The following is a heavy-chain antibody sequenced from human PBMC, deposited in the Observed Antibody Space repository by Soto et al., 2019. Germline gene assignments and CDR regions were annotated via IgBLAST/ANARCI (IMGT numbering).Heavy chain of an antibody. CDR3: ARDETGDSYYYYYGMDV. V-gene: IGHV1-69*01. J-gene: IGHJ6*02. CDR2: ILTIFGTT. D-gene: IGHD7-27*01. Sequence: QVQLVQSGAEVKKPGSSVKVSCKASGGTFNIYNINWVRQAPGQGVEWMGGILTIFGTTNYAQRFQGRLTIIADDSTSTAYMELSSLRSEDTAVYYCARDETGDSYYYYYGMDVWGQGTTVTVTS. CDR1: GGTFNIYN.